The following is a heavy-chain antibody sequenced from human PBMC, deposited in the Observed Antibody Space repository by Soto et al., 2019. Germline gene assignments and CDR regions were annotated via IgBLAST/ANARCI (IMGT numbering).Heavy chain of an antibody. V-gene: IGHV3-21*01. J-gene: IGHJ5*02. CDR3: ARDLSLYGDYVDWFDP. CDR2: ISSSSSYI. Sequence: GGSLRLSCAASGFTFSSYSMNWVRQAPGKGLEWVSSISSSSSYIYYADSVKGRFTISRDNAKNSLYLQMNSLRAEDTAVYYCARDLSLYGDYVDWFDPWGQGT. CDR1: GFTFSSYS. D-gene: IGHD4-17*01.